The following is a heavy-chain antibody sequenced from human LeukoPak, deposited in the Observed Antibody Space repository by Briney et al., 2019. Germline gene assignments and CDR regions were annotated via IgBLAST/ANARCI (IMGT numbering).Heavy chain of an antibody. CDR3: ARDAYIVVVPAAIGTWFDP. J-gene: IGHJ5*02. V-gene: IGHV3-11*04. CDR2: ISSSGSTI. Sequence: GGSLRLSCAASGFTFSDYYMSWIRQAPGKGLEWVSYISSSGSTIYYADSVKGRFTISRDNAKNSLYLQMNSLRAEDTAVYYCARDAYIVVVPAAIGTWFDPWGQGTLVTVSS. CDR1: GFTFSDYY. D-gene: IGHD2-2*02.